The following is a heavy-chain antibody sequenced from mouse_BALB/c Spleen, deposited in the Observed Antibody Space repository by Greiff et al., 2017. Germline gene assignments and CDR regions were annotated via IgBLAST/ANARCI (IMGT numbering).Heavy chain of an antibody. V-gene: IGHV5-6*01. Sequence: EVHLVESGGDLVKPGGSLKLSCAASGFTFSSYGMSWVRQTPDKRLEWVATISSGGSYTYYPDSVKGRFTISRDNAKNTLYLQMSSLKSEDTAMYYCARHRYDVPKYAMDYWGQGTSVTVSS. CDR2: ISSGGSYT. D-gene: IGHD2-12*01. CDR1: GFTFSSYG. J-gene: IGHJ4*01. CDR3: ARHRYDVPKYAMDY.